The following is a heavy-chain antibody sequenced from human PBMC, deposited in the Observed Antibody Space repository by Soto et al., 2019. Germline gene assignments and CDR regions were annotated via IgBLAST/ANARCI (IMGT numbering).Heavy chain of an antibody. J-gene: IGHJ6*02. D-gene: IGHD1-1*01. V-gene: IGHV4-30-2*01. Sequence: SLTCAVSGGSISSGGYSWSWIRQPPGKGLEWIGYIYHSGSTYYNPSLKSRVTISVDRSKNQFSLKLSSVTAADTAVYYCARGGNDLIYYYYGMDVWGQGTTVTVSS. CDR3: ARGGNDLIYYYYGMDV. CDR1: GGSISSGGYS. CDR2: IYHSGST.